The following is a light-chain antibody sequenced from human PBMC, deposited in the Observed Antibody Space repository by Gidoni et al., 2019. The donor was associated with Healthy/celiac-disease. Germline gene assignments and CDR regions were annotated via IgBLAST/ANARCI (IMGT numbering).Light chain of an antibody. CDR3: SSYTSSSTSVV. CDR2: DVS. Sequence: QPALTQPASVTGSPAQSIPISCTGTSSDVGGYNYVSWYQQHPGKSPKLMIYDVSNRPSGVSTRFSGSKSGNTASLTISGLQAEDEADYYCSSYTSSSTSVVFGGGTKLTVL. V-gene: IGLV2-14*01. CDR1: SSDVGGYNY. J-gene: IGLJ2*01.